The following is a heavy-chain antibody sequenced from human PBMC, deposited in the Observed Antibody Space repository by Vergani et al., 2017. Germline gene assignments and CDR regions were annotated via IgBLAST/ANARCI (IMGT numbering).Heavy chain of an antibody. Sequence: QVQLQQWGAGLLKPSETLSLTCAVYGGSFSGYYGSWIRQPPGKGLEWIGEINHSGSTNYNPSLKSRVTISVDTSKNQFSLKLNSVTAADTAVYYCARMGGYDEGDAFRIGYFDSWGPGILVTVSS. CDR1: GGSFSGYY. CDR3: ARMGGYDEGDAFRIGYFDS. V-gene: IGHV4-34*01. CDR2: INHSGST. J-gene: IGHJ4*02. D-gene: IGHD3-22*01.